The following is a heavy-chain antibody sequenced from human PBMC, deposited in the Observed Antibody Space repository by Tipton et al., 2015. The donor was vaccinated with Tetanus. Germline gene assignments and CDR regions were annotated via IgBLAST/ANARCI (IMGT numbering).Heavy chain of an antibody. V-gene: IGHV4-39*01. CDR3: ARPRGYSYGYSDY. D-gene: IGHD5-18*01. J-gene: IGHJ4*02. CDR1: GGSISSSSYY. CDR2: IYYSGST. Sequence: TLSLTCTVSGGSISSSSYYWGWIRQPPGKGLEWIGSIYYSGSTYYNPSLKSRVTISVDTSKNQFSLKLSSVTAADTAVYYCARPRGYSYGYSDYWGQGTLVTVSS.